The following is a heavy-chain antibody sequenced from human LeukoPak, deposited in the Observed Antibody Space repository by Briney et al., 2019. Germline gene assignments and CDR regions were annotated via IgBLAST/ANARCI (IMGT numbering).Heavy chain of an antibody. J-gene: IGHJ4*02. CDR1: GFTFSSYW. V-gene: IGHV3-74*01. Sequence: GGSLRLSCAASGFTFSSYWMHWVRQAPGKGLVWVSRINTDGSSTSYADSVKGRFTISRDNAKNTLYLQMNSLRAEDTAVYYCARDRLTYYYGSAHNEFDYWGQGTLVTVSS. CDR3: ARDRLTYYYGSAHNEFDY. CDR2: INTDGSST. D-gene: IGHD3-10*01.